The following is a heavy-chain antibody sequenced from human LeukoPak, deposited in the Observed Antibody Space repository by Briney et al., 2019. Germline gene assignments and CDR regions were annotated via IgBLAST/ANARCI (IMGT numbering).Heavy chain of an antibody. J-gene: IGHJ6*04. CDR2: ISGSGGST. Sequence: GGSLRLSCAASGFTFSSYAMSWVRQAPGKGLEWVSAISGSGGSTYYADSVKGRFTISRDNSKNTLYLQMDSLRAEDTAVYYCAKGTDIVVVDYGMDVWGKGTTVTVSS. V-gene: IGHV3-23*01. D-gene: IGHD2-15*01. CDR3: AKGTDIVVVDYGMDV. CDR1: GFTFSSYA.